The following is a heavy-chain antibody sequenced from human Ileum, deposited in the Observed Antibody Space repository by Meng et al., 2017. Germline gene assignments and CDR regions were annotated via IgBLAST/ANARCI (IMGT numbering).Heavy chain of an antibody. D-gene: IGHD3-9*01. J-gene: IGHJ3*02. CDR3: ARGFRVLRYFDWLSIDDAFDI. CDR2: IKQDGSEK. CDR1: GFTFSSYW. Sequence: GESLKISCAASGFTFSSYWMSWVRQAPGKGLEWVANIKQDGSEKYYVDSVKGRFTISRDNAKYSLYLQMNSLRAEDTAVYYCARGFRVLRYFDWLSIDDAFDIWGQGTMVTVSS. V-gene: IGHV3-7*01.